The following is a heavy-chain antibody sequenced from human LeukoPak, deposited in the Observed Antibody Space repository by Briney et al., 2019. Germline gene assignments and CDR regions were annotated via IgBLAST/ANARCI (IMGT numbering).Heavy chain of an antibody. J-gene: IGHJ4*02. V-gene: IGHV3-7*01. Sequence: QPGGSLRLSCAASGFTFSTYWMNWFRQTPGKGLEWVAKIKADGGEKDHVASVKGRFTISRDNAKNSLYLQMNSLRVEDTAVYCARGGAARPDFWGQGTLVTVSS. CDR3: ARGGAARPDF. CDR1: GFTFSTYW. D-gene: IGHD6-6*01. CDR2: IKADGGEK.